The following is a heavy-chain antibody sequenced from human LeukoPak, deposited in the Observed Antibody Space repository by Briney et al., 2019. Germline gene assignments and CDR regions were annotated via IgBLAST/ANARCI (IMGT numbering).Heavy chain of an antibody. CDR2: INHSGST. V-gene: IGHV4-34*01. D-gene: IGHD4-17*01. J-gene: IGHJ4*02. CDR3: ARGPLRLDC. Sequence: SSETLSLTCAVYGGSFSGYYWSWIRQPPGKGLEWIGEINHSGSTNYNPSLKSRVTISVDTSKNQFSLKLSSVTAADTAVYYCARGPLRLDCWGQGTLVTVSS. CDR1: GGSFSGYY.